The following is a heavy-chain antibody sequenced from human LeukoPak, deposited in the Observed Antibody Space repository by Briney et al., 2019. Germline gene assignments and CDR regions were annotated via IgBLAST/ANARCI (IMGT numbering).Heavy chain of an antibody. CDR3: ARGITVVRGVIKGGMDV. CDR1: GGTFSSYA. CDR2: IIPIFGTA. D-gene: IGHD3-10*01. J-gene: IGHJ6*02. V-gene: IGHV1-69*06. Sequence: GSSVKVSCKASGGTFSSYAISWVRQAPGQGLEWMGGIIPIFGTANYAQKFQGRVTMTADKSTGTVYMELSSLRSGDTAVYYCARGITVVRGVIKGGMDVWGQGTTVTVSS.